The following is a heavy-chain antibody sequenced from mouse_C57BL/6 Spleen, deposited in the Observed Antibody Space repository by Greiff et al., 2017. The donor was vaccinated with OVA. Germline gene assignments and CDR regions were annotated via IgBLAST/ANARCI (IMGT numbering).Heavy chain of an antibody. D-gene: IGHD2-2*01. V-gene: IGHV1-5*01. CDR3: TRVGGYDGGGVVRYFDY. CDR2: IYPGNSDT. Sequence: VQLQQSGTVLARPGASVKMSCKTSGYTFTSYWMHWVKQRPGQGLEWIGAIYPGNSDTSYNQKFKGKAKLTAVTSASTAYMELSSLTNEDSAVYYCTRVGGYDGGGVVRYFDYWGQGTTLTVSS. J-gene: IGHJ2*01. CDR1: GYTFTSYW.